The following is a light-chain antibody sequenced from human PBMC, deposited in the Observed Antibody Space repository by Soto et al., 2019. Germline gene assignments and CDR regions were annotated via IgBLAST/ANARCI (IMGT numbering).Light chain of an antibody. CDR3: QQYGSSPQWT. Sequence: EIVLTQSPGTLSLSPGERATLSCRASQSVSSSYLAWYQQKPGQAPRLLIYGASSRATGIPDRFSSSGSGTDFTLTISRLEPEDFAVYYCQQYGSSPQWTFGQGTKVAIK. CDR1: QSVSSSY. J-gene: IGKJ1*01. CDR2: GAS. V-gene: IGKV3-20*01.